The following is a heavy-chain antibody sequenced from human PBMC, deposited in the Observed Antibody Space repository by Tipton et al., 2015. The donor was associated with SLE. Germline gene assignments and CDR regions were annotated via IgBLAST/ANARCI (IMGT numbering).Heavy chain of an antibody. J-gene: IGHJ4*02. D-gene: IGHD5-12*01. CDR1: GYTFSSHA. CDR3: ANLERYSGYDWHFHY. Sequence: SLRLSCAASGYTFSSHAMTWVRQAPVQGLEWVSGIGDSGHNTYYADSVKGRFTISRDNSKNTLYLQMNSLRTEDTAVYYCANLERYSGYDWHFHYWGRGTLVTVSS. V-gene: IGHV3-23*01. CDR2: IGDSGHNT.